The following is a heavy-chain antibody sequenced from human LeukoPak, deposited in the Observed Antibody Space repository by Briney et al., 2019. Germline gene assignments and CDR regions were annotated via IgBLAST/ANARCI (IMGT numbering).Heavy chain of an antibody. V-gene: IGHV3-30*19. D-gene: IGHD3-22*01. CDR1: GFTFSSYD. CDR3: ARGPRFAIRLIVVVTKGHFDY. Sequence: GGSLRLSCAASGFTFSSYDIYWVRQAPGKGLEWVAIISYDGSNEYYADSVKGRFTISRDNSKNTLYLQMNSLRAEDTAVYYCARGPRFAIRLIVVVTKGHFDYWGQGTLVTVSS. CDR2: ISYDGSNE. J-gene: IGHJ4*02.